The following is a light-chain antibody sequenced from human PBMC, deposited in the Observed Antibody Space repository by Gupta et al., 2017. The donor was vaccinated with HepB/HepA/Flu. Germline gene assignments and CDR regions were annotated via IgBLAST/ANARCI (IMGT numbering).Light chain of an antibody. CDR3: QQYNDYSTT. CDR2: KAS. V-gene: IGKV1-5*03. CDR1: QSISTW. Sequence: DIQMSQSPSTLSASVGDRVTTTCRASQSISTWLAWYQQKPGKVPKLQIYKASSLETGVPSRFSGSGSGTEFTLTISSLQTDDFATYYCQQYNDYSTTFGQGSKLEIK. J-gene: IGKJ2*01.